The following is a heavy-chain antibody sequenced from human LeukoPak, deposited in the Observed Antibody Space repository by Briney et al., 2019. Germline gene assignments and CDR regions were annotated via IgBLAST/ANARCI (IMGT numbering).Heavy chain of an antibody. CDR2: IIPILGIA. Sequence: SVKVSCKASGYIFTSYGISWVRQAPGQGLEWMGRIIPILGIANYAQKFQGRVTITADKSTSTAYMELSSLRSEDTAVYYCNYGSGSYYRPPYYYYGMDVWGQGTTVTVSS. J-gene: IGHJ6*02. D-gene: IGHD3-10*01. CDR3: NYGSGSYYRPPYYYYGMDV. CDR1: GYIFTSYG. V-gene: IGHV1-69*04.